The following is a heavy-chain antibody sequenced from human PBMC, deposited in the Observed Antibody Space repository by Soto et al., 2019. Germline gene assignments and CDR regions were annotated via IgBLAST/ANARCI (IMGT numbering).Heavy chain of an antibody. J-gene: IGHJ4*02. CDR2: IHHSGST. D-gene: IGHD6-19*01. CDR3: ARSFGWYAIDQ. V-gene: IGHV4-4*02. CDR1: SAYISSEQL. Sequence: SETLSLTCAVSSAYISSEQLWSWVRQPPGKGLEWIGEIHHSGSTNNNPSLKSRVTMSVDKSKNQFSLNLSSVTAADTAVYYCARSFGWYAIDQWGQGTLVTVSS.